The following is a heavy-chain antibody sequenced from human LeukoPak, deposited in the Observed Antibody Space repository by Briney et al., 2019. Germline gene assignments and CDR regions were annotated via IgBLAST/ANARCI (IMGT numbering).Heavy chain of an antibody. D-gene: IGHD3-10*01. Sequence: SETLSLTCTVSGGSISSYYWSWIRQPPGKGLEWIGYIYYSGSTNYNPSLKSRVTISVDTSRNQFSLKLSSVTAADTAVYYCARLRYYGSGSPNGPWGQGTLVTVSS. J-gene: IGHJ5*02. CDR2: IYYSGST. CDR1: GGSISSYY. V-gene: IGHV4-59*08. CDR3: ARLRYYGSGSPNGP.